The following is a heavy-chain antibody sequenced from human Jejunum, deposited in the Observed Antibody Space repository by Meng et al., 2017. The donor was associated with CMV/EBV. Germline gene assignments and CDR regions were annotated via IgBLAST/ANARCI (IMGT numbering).Heavy chain of an antibody. CDR1: SNSY. Sequence: SNSYWGWIRQPPGKGLEWIASVYFSGGTYYNPSFESRVTISVDPSKNQFSLELRSVTAADTAVYYCATSSSYSASYYYYSGIDVWGQGTPVTVSS. D-gene: IGHD1-26*01. CDR3: ATSSSYSASYYYYSGIDV. V-gene: IGHV4-39*01. CDR2: VYFSGGT. J-gene: IGHJ6*02.